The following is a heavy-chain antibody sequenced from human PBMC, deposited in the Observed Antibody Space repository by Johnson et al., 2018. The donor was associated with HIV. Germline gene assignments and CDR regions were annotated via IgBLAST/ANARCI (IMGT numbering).Heavy chain of an antibody. J-gene: IGHJ3*02. D-gene: IGHD3-10*01. CDR1: GFTFSTYD. CDR2: IGTAGDT. CDR3: ASTGSGSDDAFDI. Sequence: VQLVESGGGVVQPGRSLRLSCAASGFTFSTYDMHWVRQATGKGLEWVSAIGTAGDTYYPGSVKGRFTISRENAKNSLYLQMNSLRAEDTAVYYCASTGSGSDDAFDIWGQGTMVTVSS. V-gene: IGHV3-13*01.